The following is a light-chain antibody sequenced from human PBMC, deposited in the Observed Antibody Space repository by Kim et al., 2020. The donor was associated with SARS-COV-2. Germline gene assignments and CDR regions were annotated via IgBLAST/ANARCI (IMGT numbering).Light chain of an antibody. CDR1: QSINIW. V-gene: IGKV1-5*03. Sequence: DIQMTQSPSTLSASLGDRVTITCRASQSINIWVAWYQQKPGKAPTLLIYKASTLESGVPSRFSGSGSGTEFTLTISSLQPDDFATYYCQQYTSYPLTFGGGTQVEI. J-gene: IGKJ4*01. CDR2: KAS. CDR3: QQYTSYPLT.